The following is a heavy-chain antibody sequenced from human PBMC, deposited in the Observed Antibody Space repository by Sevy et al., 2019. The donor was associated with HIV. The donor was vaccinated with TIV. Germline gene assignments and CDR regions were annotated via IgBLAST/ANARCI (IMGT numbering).Heavy chain of an antibody. CDR2: ISDYNGNT. J-gene: IGHJ6*02. D-gene: IGHD6-6*01. CDR3: IRRYSSSSGFYYHYGMDV. Sequence: ASVKVSCKASGYTFTSYGISWVRQAPGQGLEWMGWISDYNGNTNYAQKLQGRVTMTTDTSTSTAYMELRSLRSDDTAVYYCIRRYSSSSGFYYHYGMDVWGQGTTVTVSS. CDR1: GYTFTSYG. V-gene: IGHV1-18*04.